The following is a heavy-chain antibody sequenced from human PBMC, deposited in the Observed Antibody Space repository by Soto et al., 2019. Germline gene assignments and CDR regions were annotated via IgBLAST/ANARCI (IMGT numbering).Heavy chain of an antibody. CDR3: ARADCTGAYCYSWPFNYGVDV. J-gene: IGHJ6*02. V-gene: IGHV3-33*01. D-gene: IGHD2-15*01. CDR1: GFTFDTYG. CDR2: IWYDGSNK. Sequence: QVQLVESGGGVVQPGGSLRLSCTTSGFTFDTYGMHWVRQAPGKGLEWVAIIWYDGSNKYYADSMKGRFTISRDNSKNTLYLQMNSLRAEDTAVYYCARADCTGAYCYSWPFNYGVDVWGQGTTVTVSS.